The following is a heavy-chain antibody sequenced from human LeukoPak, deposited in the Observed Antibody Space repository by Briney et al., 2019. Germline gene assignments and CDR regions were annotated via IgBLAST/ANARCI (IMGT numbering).Heavy chain of an antibody. Sequence: GGSLRLSCAASGFTFSSYAMHWVRQAPGKGLEWVAVISYDGSNKYYADSVKGRFTISRDNSKNTLYLQMNSLRAEDTAVYYCARAGHTWGQGTLVTVSS. CDR2: ISYDGSNK. D-gene: IGHD6-19*01. J-gene: IGHJ5*02. V-gene: IGHV3-30*04. CDR3: ARAGHT. CDR1: GFTFSSYA.